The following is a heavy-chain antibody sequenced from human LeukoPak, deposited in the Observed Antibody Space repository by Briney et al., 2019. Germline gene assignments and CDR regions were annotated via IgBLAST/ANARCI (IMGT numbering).Heavy chain of an antibody. Sequence: PSETLSLTCIVSGGSISSRSYYWGWIRQPPGKGLEWIGSIFNSGSTYYNSSLQSRVTISVDTSKNQFSLRLSSVTAADTPVYYCVRHYRLNTGFDYWGQGTLVTVSS. CDR2: IFNSGST. V-gene: IGHV4-39*01. CDR3: VRHYRLNTGFDY. CDR1: GGSISSRSYY. D-gene: IGHD1-1*01. J-gene: IGHJ4*02.